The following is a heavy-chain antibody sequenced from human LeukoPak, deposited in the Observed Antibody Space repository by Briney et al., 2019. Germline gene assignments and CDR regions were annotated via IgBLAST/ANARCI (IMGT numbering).Heavy chain of an antibody. CDR2: ISSSSRYI. V-gene: IGHV3-21*01. CDR1: GFTFSSYS. CDR3: ARGGSSILDY. D-gene: IGHD1-26*01. Sequence: GGSLRLSCAASGFTFSSYSMNWVRQAPGKGLEWVSSISSSSRYIYYADSVKGRSSISRDNAKNSLYLQMNSLRAEDTAVYYCARGGSSILDYWGQGTLVTVSS. J-gene: IGHJ4*02.